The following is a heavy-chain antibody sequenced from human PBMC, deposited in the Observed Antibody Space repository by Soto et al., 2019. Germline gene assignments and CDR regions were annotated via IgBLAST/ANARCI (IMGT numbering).Heavy chain of an antibody. D-gene: IGHD6-13*01. CDR1: GGSISSGDYY. V-gene: IGHV4-30-4*01. J-gene: IGHJ5*02. CDR3: ARHQSHSSSYVDP. CDR2: IYYSGST. Sequence: SLTCTVSGGSISSGDYYWSWIRQPPGKGLEWIGYIYYSGSTYYNPSLKSRVTISVDTSKNQFSLKLSSVTAADTAVYYCARHQSHSSSYVDPWGQGTLVTVPS.